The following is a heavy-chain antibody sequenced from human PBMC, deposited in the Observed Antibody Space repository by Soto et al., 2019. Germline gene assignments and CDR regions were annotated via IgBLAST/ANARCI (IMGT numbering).Heavy chain of an antibody. D-gene: IGHD2-2*01. CDR3: AREGCTSNRCYPTYYYCGMEV. V-gene: IGHV4-30-4*01. CDR1: GGSISSGDYY. Sequence: SETLSLTCTVSGGSISSGDYYWSWIRQPPGKGLEWIGYIYYSGSTYYNPSLKSRVTISVDTSKNQFSLKLSSVTAADTAVYYCAREGCTSNRCYPTYYYCGMEVWGQGTRVTVS. J-gene: IGHJ6*02. CDR2: IYYSGST.